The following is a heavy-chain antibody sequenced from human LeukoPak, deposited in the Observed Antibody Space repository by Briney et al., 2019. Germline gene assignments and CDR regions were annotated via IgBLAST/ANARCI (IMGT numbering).Heavy chain of an antibody. CDR2: TIPIFATA. J-gene: IGHJ5*02. CDR1: GGTFSSYA. Sequence: ASVKGSCKASGGTFSSYAISWVRQAPGQGLDWIGRTIPIFATATYAQKFQGRVTITTDESTSTAYMELSSLRSEDTAVFFFKQKTAYEILTGYFSRDWFDPWGQGTLVTVSS. CDR3: KQKTAYEILTGYFSRDWFDP. D-gene: IGHD3-9*01. V-gene: IGHV1-69*05.